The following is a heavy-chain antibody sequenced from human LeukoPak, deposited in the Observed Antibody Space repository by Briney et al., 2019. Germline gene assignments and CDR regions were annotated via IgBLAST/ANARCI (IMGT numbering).Heavy chain of an antibody. J-gene: IGHJ4*02. Sequence: SETLSLTCSVSGGSISSNYWSWIRQPPGKALEWIGYIYDSGSTNYNPTLKSRVTISVDTSKNQFSLKLSSVTAADTAVYYCALSDLTGYYSAFDYWGQGTLVTVSS. CDR2: IYDSGST. V-gene: IGHV4-59*12. CDR1: GGSISSNY. CDR3: ALSDLTGYYSAFDY. D-gene: IGHD3-9*01.